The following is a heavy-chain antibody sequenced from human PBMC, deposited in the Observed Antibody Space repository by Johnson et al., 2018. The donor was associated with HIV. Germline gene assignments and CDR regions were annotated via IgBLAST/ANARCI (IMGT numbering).Heavy chain of an antibody. CDR3: AKGRSYGYNWVDAFDI. J-gene: IGHJ3*02. CDR1: GFTFDDYT. D-gene: IGHD5-24*01. V-gene: IGHV3-43*01. CDR2: ISWDGGST. Sequence: VQLVESGGVLVQPGGSLRLSCAASGFTFDDYTMHWVRQAPGKGLEWVSLISWDGGSTYYADSVKGRFTISRDNSKNSLYLQMNSLRAEDTALYYCAKGRSYGYNWVDAFDIWCQWTMVTVSS.